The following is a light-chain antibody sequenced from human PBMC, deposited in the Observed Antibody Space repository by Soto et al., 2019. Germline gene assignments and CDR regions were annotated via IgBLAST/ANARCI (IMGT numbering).Light chain of an antibody. Sequence: QSALTQPASVSGSPGQSITISCTGTSSDVGGYNYVSWYQQHPGKAPKLMIYEVSNRPSGVSNRFSGSKSGNTASLTISGLQAEDVADYYCSSYTRSSTYVFGTGTKVTVL. CDR2: EVS. J-gene: IGLJ1*01. V-gene: IGLV2-14*01. CDR1: SSDVGGYNY. CDR3: SSYTRSSTYV.